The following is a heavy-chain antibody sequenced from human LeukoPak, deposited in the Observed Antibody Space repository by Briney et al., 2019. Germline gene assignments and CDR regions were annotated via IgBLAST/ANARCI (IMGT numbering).Heavy chain of an antibody. CDR3: ARHGYYYDSSGYNYFDY. J-gene: IGHJ4*02. Sequence: PSEALALTCTVSGGSISSYYWSWIRQPPGKGLEWIGYIDYSGSPNYNPSLKSRGTISGDTSKNQFSLKLNSVTAADTAVYYCARHGYYYDSSGYNYFDYWGQGTLVTVSS. CDR1: GGSISSYY. D-gene: IGHD3-22*01. CDR2: IDYSGSP. V-gene: IGHV4-59*08.